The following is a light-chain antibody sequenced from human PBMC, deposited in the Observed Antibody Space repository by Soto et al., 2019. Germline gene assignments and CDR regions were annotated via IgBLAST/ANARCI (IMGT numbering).Light chain of an antibody. V-gene: IGKV3-20*01. J-gene: IGKJ4*01. Sequence: EIVLTQSPGTLPLSPGERATLSGMASQSVSSTYLAWYQQKPDQAPRLLIYGASSRATGIPDRFSGSGSGTDFTLTISRLEPEEFAVDDGPDYCSLLLTFGGGTKVESK. CDR3: PDYCSLLLT. CDR2: GAS. CDR1: QSVSSTY.